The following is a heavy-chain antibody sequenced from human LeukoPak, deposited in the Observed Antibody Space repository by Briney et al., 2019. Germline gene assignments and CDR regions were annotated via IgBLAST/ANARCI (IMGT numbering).Heavy chain of an antibody. CDR2: ISYDGSNK. D-gene: IGHD1-14*01. V-gene: IGHV3-30*04. CDR1: GFTFSSYA. J-gene: IGHJ4*02. CDR3: ARGTLNIPGEHGAFDY. Sequence: GGSLRLSCAASGFTFSSYAMHWVRQAPGKGLEWVAVISYDGSNKYYADSMKGRFTISRDNSKNTLYLQMNSLRAEDTAVYYCARGTLNIPGEHGAFDYWGQGTLVTVSS.